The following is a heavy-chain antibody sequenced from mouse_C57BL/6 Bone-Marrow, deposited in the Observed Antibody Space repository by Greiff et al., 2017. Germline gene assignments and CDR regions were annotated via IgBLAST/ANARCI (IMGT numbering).Heavy chain of an antibody. CDR1: GYAFTNYL. CDR2: INPGSGGT. D-gene: IGHD4-1*01. Sequence: QVQLQQSGAELVRPGTSVKVSCKASGYAFTNYLIEWVKQRPGQGLEWIGGINPGSGGTNYNEKFKGKATLTADKSSSTAYMQLSSLTSEDSAVFFCARSKTWDSWFAYWGQGNLVTVSA. J-gene: IGHJ3*01. CDR3: ARSKTWDSWFAY. V-gene: IGHV1-54*01.